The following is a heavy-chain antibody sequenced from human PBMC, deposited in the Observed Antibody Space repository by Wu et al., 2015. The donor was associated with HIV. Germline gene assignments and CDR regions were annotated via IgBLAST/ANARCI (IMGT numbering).Heavy chain of an antibody. J-gene: IGHJ3*02. Sequence: QVQLVQSGAEVKKPGASVKVSCKASGYTFTGYYMHWVRQAPGQGLEWMGWINPNSGGTNYAQKFQGRVTMTRDTSISTAYMELSRLRSDDTAVYYCARDLTDSSGYYYSSAGAFDIWGQGTMVTVSS. CDR1: GYTFTGYY. D-gene: IGHD3-22*01. CDR2: INPNSGGT. V-gene: IGHV1-2*02. CDR3: ARDLTDSSGYYYSSAGAFDI.